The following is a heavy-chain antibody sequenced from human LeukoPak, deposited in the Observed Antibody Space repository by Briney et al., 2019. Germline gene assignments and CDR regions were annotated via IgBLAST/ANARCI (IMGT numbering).Heavy chain of an antibody. Sequence: PSETLSLTCTVSGYSISSVYYWGRTRQPPGKGMGWIDQINHSGSTNYNPSLKSRVTIYVDTPKNHFSLKLRSVTAADTAVYYCARQTHSPLLWLGGPTWFFDYWGQGTLVTVSS. V-gene: IGHV4-38-2*02. CDR3: ARQTHSPLLWLGGPTWFFDY. CDR2: INHSGST. J-gene: IGHJ4*02. CDR1: GYSISSVYY. D-gene: IGHD3-10*01.